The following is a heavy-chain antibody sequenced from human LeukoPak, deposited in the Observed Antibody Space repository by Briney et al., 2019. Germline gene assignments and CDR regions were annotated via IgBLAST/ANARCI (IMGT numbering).Heavy chain of an antibody. V-gene: IGHV4-59*01. J-gene: IGHJ3*02. CDR2: IYYSGST. CDR1: GGSISSYY. CDR3: ARELRFLEWLLSTGPSNAFDI. Sequence: SSETLSLTCTVSGGSISSYYWSWIRQPPGKGLEWIGYIYYSGSTNYNPSLKSRVTILVDTSKNQFSLKLSSVTAADTAVYYCARELRFLEWLLSTGPSNAFDIWAKGQWSPSLQ. D-gene: IGHD3-3*01.